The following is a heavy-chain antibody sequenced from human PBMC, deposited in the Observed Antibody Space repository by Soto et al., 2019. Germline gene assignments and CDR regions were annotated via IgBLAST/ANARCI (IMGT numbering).Heavy chain of an antibody. V-gene: IGHV4-59*11. J-gene: IGHJ5*02. CDR1: GGSMSSHY. CDR3: AGPFWFGSA. D-gene: IGHD3-3*01. Sequence: SETLSLTCNVSGGSMSSHYWSWVRQLPGRGLEWIGRISHNGGTTYNPSLKSRVTILLDPSKKQFSLRLNSVTAADTAVYYCAGPFWFGSAWGPGTLVTVSS. CDR2: ISHNGGT.